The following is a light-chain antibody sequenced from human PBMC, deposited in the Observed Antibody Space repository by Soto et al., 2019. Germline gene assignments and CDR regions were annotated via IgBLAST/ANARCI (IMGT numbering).Light chain of an antibody. CDR1: QTISSW. J-gene: IGKJ1*01. CDR2: KAS. Sequence: DIQMTQSPSPLSGSVGYRVTITCRASQTISSWLAWYQQKPGKAPKLLIYKASTLKSGVPSRFSGSGSGTEFTLTINNLQREDFATYYCQESFFTLGTFGRGTKVDI. CDR3: QESFFTLGT. V-gene: IGKV1-5*03.